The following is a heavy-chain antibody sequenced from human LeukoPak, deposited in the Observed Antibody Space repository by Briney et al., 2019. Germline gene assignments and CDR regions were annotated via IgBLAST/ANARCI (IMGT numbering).Heavy chain of an antibody. Sequence: PGGSLRLSCAASGFTFSSYAMSWVRQAPGKGLEWVSAISGSGGSTYYADSVKGRFTISRDNAKNSLYLQMNSLRVEDTAVYYCARFGGSMAFDYWGQGTLVTVSS. V-gene: IGHV3-23*01. CDR3: ARFGGSMAFDY. D-gene: IGHD3-16*01. CDR2: ISGSGGST. J-gene: IGHJ4*02. CDR1: GFTFSSYA.